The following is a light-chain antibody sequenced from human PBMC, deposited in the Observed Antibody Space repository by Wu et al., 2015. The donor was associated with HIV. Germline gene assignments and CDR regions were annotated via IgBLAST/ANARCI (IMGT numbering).Light chain of an antibody. CDR2: GAS. CDR3: QKYGSPWT. V-gene: IGKV3-20*01. CDR1: QIINSNY. Sequence: EIVLTQSPGTLSLSPGETVTLSCRASQIINSNYLAWYQQRPGQAPRLLISGASSRATGIPERFSGSGSGTDFILTINRLQPEDFAVYYCQKYGSPWTFGQGTKVEIK. J-gene: IGKJ1*01.